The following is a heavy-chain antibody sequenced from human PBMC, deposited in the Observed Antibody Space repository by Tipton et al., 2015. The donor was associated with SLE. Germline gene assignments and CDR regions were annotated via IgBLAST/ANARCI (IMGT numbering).Heavy chain of an antibody. Sequence: SLRLSCAASGFTFSSYAMSWVRQAPGKGLEWVSAISGSGGSTYYADSVEGRFTISRDNSKNTLYLQMNSLRAEDTAVYYCARVRIAAVDYWGQGTLVTVSS. D-gene: IGHD6-25*01. J-gene: IGHJ4*02. V-gene: IGHV3-23*01. CDR1: GFTFSSYA. CDR3: ARVRIAAVDY. CDR2: ISGSGGST.